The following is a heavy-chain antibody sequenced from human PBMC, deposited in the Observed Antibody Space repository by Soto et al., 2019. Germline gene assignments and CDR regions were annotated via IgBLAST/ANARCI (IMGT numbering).Heavy chain of an antibody. CDR1: GGSFSGYY. Sequence: PSETLSLTCAVYGGSFSGYYWSWIRQPPGKGLEWIGEINHSGSTNYNPSLKSRVTISVDTSKNQFSLKLSSVTAADTAVYYCARRKYYYGSGSYRYYYYGMDVWGQGTTVTVSS. CDR2: INHSGST. CDR3: ARRKYYYGSGSYRYYYYGMDV. J-gene: IGHJ6*02. V-gene: IGHV4-34*01. D-gene: IGHD3-10*01.